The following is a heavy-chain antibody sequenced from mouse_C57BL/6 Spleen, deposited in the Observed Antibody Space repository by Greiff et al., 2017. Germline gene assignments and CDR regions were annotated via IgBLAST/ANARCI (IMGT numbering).Heavy chain of an antibody. CDR1: GYTFTSYW. D-gene: IGHD2-2*01. Sequence: QVQLQQPGAELVRPGSSVKLSCKASGYTFTSYWMHWVKQRPIQGLEWIGNIDPSDSETHYNQKFKDKATLTVDKSSSTAYMQLSSLTSEDSAVYYWARGGYPWYFDVWGTGTTGTVSS. CDR2: IDPSDSET. CDR3: ARGGYPWYFDV. V-gene: IGHV1-52*01. J-gene: IGHJ1*03.